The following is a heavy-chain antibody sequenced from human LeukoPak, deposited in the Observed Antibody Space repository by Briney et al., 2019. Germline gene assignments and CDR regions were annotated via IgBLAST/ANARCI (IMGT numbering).Heavy chain of an antibody. D-gene: IGHD2-2*01. V-gene: IGHV4-39*01. CDR2: IYYSGST. Sequence: SETLSLTCTVSGGSISSSSYYWGWIRQPPGKGLEWIGSIYYSGSTYYNPSLKSRVTISVDTSKNQFSLKLSSVTAADTAVYYCARHRSSTSGYYYYYMDVWGKGTTVTVSS. CDR3: ARHRSSTSGYYYYYMDV. J-gene: IGHJ6*03. CDR1: GGSISSSSYY.